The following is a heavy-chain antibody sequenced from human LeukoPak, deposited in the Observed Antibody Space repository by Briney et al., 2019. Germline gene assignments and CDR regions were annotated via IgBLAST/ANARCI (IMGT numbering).Heavy chain of an antibody. CDR1: GGTFSGCA. CDR2: IIPIFGTA. Sequence: ASVKVSCKASGGTFSGCAISWVRQAPGQGLEWMGGIIPIFGTANYAQKFQGRVTITADESTSTAYMELSSLRSEDTAVYYCARGGVLRITNYWFDPWGQGTLVTVSS. J-gene: IGHJ5*02. CDR3: ARGGVLRITNYWFDP. V-gene: IGHV1-69*01. D-gene: IGHD3-10*01.